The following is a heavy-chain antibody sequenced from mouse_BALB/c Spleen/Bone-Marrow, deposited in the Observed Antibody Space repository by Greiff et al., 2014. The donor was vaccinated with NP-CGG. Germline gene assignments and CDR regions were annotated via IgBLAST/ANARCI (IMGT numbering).Heavy chain of an antibody. Sequence: VQVVESGPGLVAPSQSLSITCTVSGFSLTNYGVHWVRQPPGKGLEWLGVIWAGGSTNYNSALMSRLSISKDNSKSQVFLKMNSLQTEDTAMYYCARVTSSAVGAMDYWGQGTSVTVSS. V-gene: IGHV2-9*02. CDR1: GFSLTNYG. CDR2: IWAGGST. CDR3: ARVTSSAVGAMDY. D-gene: IGHD3-2*02. J-gene: IGHJ4*01.